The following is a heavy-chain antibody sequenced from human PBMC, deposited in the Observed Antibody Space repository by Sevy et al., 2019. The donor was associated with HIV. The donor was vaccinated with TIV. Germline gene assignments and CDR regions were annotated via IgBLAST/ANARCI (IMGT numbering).Heavy chain of an antibody. Sequence: SETLSLTCTVSGGSISSYYWSWIRQPPGKGLEWIGYIYYSGSTNYNPSLKSRVTISVDTSKNQFSLKLSSVTAADTAVYYSARAGSYYYDSSGYYYYYYYGMDVWGQGTTVTVSS. D-gene: IGHD3-22*01. CDR2: IYYSGST. CDR3: ARAGSYYYDSSGYYYYYYYGMDV. V-gene: IGHV4-59*01. CDR1: GGSISSYY. J-gene: IGHJ6*02.